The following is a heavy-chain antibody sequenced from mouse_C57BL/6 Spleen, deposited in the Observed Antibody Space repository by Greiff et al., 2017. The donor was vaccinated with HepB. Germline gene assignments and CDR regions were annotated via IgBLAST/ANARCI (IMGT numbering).Heavy chain of an antibody. CDR3: TRGGTGTDY. V-gene: IGHV1-15*01. CDR1: GYTFTDYE. D-gene: IGHD4-1*01. Sequence: VQLQQSGAELVRPGASVTLSCKASGYTFTDYEMHWVKQTPVHGLEWIGAIDPETGGTAYNQKFKGKAILTADKSSSTAYMELRSLTSEDSAVYYCTRGGTGTDYWGQGTTLTVSS. CDR2: IDPETGGT. J-gene: IGHJ2*01.